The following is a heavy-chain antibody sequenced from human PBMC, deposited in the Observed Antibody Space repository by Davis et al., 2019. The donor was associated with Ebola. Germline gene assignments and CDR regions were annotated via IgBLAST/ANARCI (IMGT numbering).Heavy chain of an antibody. V-gene: IGHV3-33*06. CDR1: GFTFSSYG. Sequence: GESLKISCAASGFTFSSYGMHWVRQAPGKGLEWVAVIWYDRSNKYYADSVKGRFTISRDNSKNTLYLQMNSLRAEDTAVYYCAKGLVNYGWYFDYWGQGTLVTVSS. CDR2: IWYDRSNK. D-gene: IGHD1-7*01. J-gene: IGHJ4*02. CDR3: AKGLVNYGWYFDY.